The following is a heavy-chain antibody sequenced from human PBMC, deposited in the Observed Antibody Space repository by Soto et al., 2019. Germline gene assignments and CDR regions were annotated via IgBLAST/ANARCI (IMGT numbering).Heavy chain of an antibody. D-gene: IGHD5-18*01. CDR2: IIPIFGTA. V-gene: IGHV1-69*06. Sequence: SVKVSCKASGGPFSSYAISCVRQPPGQGLEWMGGIIPIFGTANYAQKFPGRVTITADKAASTTYVEXASLRSEGTAVFYCARNGYRYGNYYFDYWGQGTLLTVCS. CDR1: GGPFSSYA. CDR3: ARNGYRYGNYYFDY. J-gene: IGHJ4*02.